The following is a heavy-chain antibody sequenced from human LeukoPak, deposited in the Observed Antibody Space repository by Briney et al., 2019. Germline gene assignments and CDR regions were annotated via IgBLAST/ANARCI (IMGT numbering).Heavy chain of an antibody. Sequence: ASVKVSCKTSGYTFISYDINWVRQATGQGLEWMGWMNPNSGNTGYAQKFQGRVTITRNTSISTAYMELSSLRSEDTAVYYCARLGLGDSSGYYGEDAFDIWGQGTMVAVSS. J-gene: IGHJ3*02. V-gene: IGHV1-8*03. D-gene: IGHD3-22*01. CDR3: ARLGLGDSSGYYGEDAFDI. CDR1: GYTFISYD. CDR2: MNPNSGNT.